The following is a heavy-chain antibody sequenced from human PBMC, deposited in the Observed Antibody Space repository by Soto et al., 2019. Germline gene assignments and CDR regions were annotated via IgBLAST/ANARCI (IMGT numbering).Heavy chain of an antibody. Sequence: QLHLVQSGAVVKKPGASVTVSCSASGYPVTAYYMHWVRQAPGRGLEWMGGINPATGAAKYTQTFRGGVTMTGARSTGTVFMELGGLPSGAPAVFYWARGGGVGVAGSAAFDMWGQGTLVTVSS. CDR3: ARGGGVGVAGSAAFDM. CDR1: GYPVTAYY. V-gene: IGHV1-2*02. J-gene: IGHJ3*02. CDR2: INPATGAA. D-gene: IGHD3-3*01.